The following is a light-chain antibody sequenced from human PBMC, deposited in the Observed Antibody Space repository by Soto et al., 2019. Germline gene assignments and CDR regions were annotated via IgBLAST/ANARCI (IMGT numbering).Light chain of an antibody. Sequence: QLVLTQSPSASASLGASVKLTCTLSSGHSSYAIAWHQQQPEKGPRYLMKVNSDGSHNKGDVIPDRFSGSGSSSGAERYLTISSLQSEDEADYYCQTWGTGIHVVFGGGTKVTVL. CDR1: SGHSSYA. CDR3: QTWGTGIHVV. CDR2: VNSDGSH. J-gene: IGLJ2*01. V-gene: IGLV4-69*01.